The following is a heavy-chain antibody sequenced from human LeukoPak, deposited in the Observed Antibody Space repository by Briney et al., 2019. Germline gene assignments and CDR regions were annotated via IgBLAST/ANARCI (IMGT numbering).Heavy chain of an antibody. Sequence: SETLSLTCTVSGGSISSSSYYWGWIRQPPGKGLEWIGSIYYSGSTYYNPSLKSRVTISVDTSKNQFSLKLSSVTAADTAVYYCARFRLSAAGFPYWGQGTLVTVSS. D-gene: IGHD6-25*01. V-gene: IGHV4-39*07. J-gene: IGHJ4*02. CDR1: GGSISSSSYY. CDR3: ARFRLSAAGFPY. CDR2: IYYSGST.